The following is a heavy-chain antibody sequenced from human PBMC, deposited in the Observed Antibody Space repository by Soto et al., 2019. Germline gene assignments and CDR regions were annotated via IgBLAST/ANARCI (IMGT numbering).Heavy chain of an antibody. CDR3: ARGDIVVDYYYYGMDV. V-gene: IGHV1-3*01. CDR2: INAGNGNT. Sequence: ASVKVSCKASGYTFTSYAMHWVRQAPGQRLEWMGWINAGNGNTKYSQKFQGRVTITRDTSASTAYMELSSLRSEDTAVYYCARGDIVVDYYYYGMDVWGQGTTVTVSS. J-gene: IGHJ6*02. D-gene: IGHD5-12*01. CDR1: GYTFTSYA.